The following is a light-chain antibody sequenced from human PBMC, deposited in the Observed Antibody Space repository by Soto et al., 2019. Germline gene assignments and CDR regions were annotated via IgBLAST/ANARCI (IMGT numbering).Light chain of an antibody. CDR3: QQRSNWPLT. J-gene: IGKJ5*01. V-gene: IGKV3-11*01. Sequence: EIVLTQSPATLSLSPGERATLSCMASQSVSSYLAWYQQKPGQAPRLLISDASNRATGIPARFSGSESGTDFTLTISSLEPEDFAVYYCQQRSNWPLTFGQGTRLEIK. CDR2: DAS. CDR1: QSVSSY.